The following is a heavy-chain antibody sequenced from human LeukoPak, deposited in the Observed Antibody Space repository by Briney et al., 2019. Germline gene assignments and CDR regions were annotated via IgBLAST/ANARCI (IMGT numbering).Heavy chain of an antibody. Sequence: ASVKVSCKASGGTFSSYAISWVRQAPGQGLEWMGGINPIFGTANYAQKFQGRVTITADKSTSTAYMELSSLRSEDTAVYYCARVMGGYDYAQSKSISLGYYYYYMDVWGKGTTVTVSS. CDR2: INPIFGTA. CDR3: ARVMGGYDYAQSKSISLGYYYYYMDV. V-gene: IGHV1-69*06. J-gene: IGHJ6*03. D-gene: IGHD5-12*01. CDR1: GGTFSSYA.